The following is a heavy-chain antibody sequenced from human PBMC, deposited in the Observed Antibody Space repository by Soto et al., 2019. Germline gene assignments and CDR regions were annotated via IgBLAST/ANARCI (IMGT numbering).Heavy chain of an antibody. CDR3: AREGSAPYYYYGMVV. CDR1: GYTFTTYG. Sequence: QVQLEQSGAEVKKPGDSMKVSCKASGYTFTTYGISWVRQAPGQGLEWMGWINGYNGNTDYPQKIQGRVTRTTDTSTSTAYMELRSLRYDDTAVYYCAREGSAPYYYYGMVVWGQGTKVTVSS. D-gene: IGHD6-19*01. J-gene: IGHJ6*02. V-gene: IGHV1-18*01. CDR2: INGYNGNT.